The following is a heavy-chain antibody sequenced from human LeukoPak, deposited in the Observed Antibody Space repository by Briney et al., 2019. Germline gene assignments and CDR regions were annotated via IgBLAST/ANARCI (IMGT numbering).Heavy chain of an antibody. J-gene: IGHJ5*02. V-gene: IGHV4-39*01. CDR2: IYYSGST. D-gene: IGHD4-23*01. CDR3: ARHEDDYGGKGVSLDNWFDP. Sequence: SETLSLTCTVSGGSISSSSYYWGWIRQPPGKGLEWIGSIYYSGSTYYNPSLKSRVTISVDTSKNQFSLKLSSVTAADTAVYYCARHEDDYGGKGVSLDNWFDPWGQGTLVTISS. CDR1: GGSISSSSYY.